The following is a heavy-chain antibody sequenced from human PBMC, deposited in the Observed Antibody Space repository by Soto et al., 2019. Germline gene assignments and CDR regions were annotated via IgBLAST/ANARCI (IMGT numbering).Heavy chain of an antibody. V-gene: IGHV3-49*03. J-gene: IGHJ5*02. D-gene: IGHD3-3*01. CDR3: TRGWSGYYRSDGFDP. CDR2: IRSKAYGGTT. CDR1: GFTLGDYA. Sequence: PGGSLRLSCTASGFTLGDYAMSWFRQAPGKGLEWVGFIRSKAYGGTTEYAASVKGRFTISRDDSKSIAYLQMNSLKTEDTAVYYCTRGWSGYYRSDGFDPWGQGTLVTVSS.